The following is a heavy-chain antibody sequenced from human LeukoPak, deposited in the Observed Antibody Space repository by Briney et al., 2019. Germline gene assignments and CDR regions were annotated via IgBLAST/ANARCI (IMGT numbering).Heavy chain of an antibody. CDR2: INSDGSST. D-gene: IGHD2-2*01. CDR1: GFTFSNYW. Sequence: GGSLRLSCAASGFTFSNYWMHWVRQAPGKGLVWVSRINSDGSSTSYADSVKGRFTISRDNAKNTLYLQMNSLRAEDTAVYYCARDIGSPSLDYWGQGTLVTVSS. J-gene: IGHJ4*02. V-gene: IGHV3-74*01. CDR3: ARDIGSPSLDY.